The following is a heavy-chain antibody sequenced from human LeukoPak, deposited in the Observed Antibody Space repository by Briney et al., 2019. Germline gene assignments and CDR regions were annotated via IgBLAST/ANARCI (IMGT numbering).Heavy chain of an antibody. CDR3: AREDSGGWFDP. J-gene: IGHJ5*02. V-gene: IGHV4-39*07. D-gene: IGHD2-15*01. Sequence: SETLSLTCTVSGGSISSSSYYWGWIRQPPGKGLEWIGSIYYSGSTYYNPSLKSRVTISVDTSKNQFSLKVTSVTAADTAVYYCAREDSGGWFDPWGQGTLVTVSS. CDR1: GGSISSSSYY. CDR2: IYYSGST.